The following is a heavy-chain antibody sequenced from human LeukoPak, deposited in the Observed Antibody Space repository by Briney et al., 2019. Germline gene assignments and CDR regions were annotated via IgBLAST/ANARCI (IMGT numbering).Heavy chain of an antibody. CDR3: ARDGDTVLTRGYYYYMDV. CDR1: GFTFSSYT. V-gene: IGHV3-21*01. D-gene: IGHD4-23*01. J-gene: IGHJ6*03. CDR2: ITSSSSYI. Sequence: GGSLRLSCAASGFTFSSYTMDWVRQAPGKGPEWVSSITSSSSYIYYADSVKGRFTISRDNARNSLYLQMNSLRAEDTALYYCARDGDTVLTRGYYYYMDVWGKGTTVTVSS.